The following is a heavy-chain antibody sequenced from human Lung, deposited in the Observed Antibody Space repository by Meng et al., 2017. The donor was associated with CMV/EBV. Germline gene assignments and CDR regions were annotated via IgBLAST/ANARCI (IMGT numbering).Heavy chain of an antibody. CDR3: AREIAAAGPYYYYALDV. CDR1: GYTFTSYN. CDR2: MNPNSGNT. D-gene: IGHD6-13*01. J-gene: IGHJ6*02. Sequence: ASVXVSXKASGYTFTSYNINWVRQATGQGLEWMGWMNPNSGNTGSAQRFQGRVTLTRNTSISTAYMELSSLRSEDTAVYYCAREIAAAGPYYYYALDVWGQGAXVTVSS. V-gene: IGHV1-8*01.